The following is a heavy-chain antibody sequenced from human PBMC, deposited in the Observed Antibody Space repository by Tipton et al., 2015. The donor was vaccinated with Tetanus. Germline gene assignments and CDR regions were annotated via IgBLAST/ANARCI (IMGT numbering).Heavy chain of an antibody. CDR1: GFTFNDYA. D-gene: IGHD3-22*01. CDR2: ISGSGGST. J-gene: IGHJ4*02. V-gene: IGHV3-9*01. Sequence: SLRLSCAASGFTFNDYAIHWVRQVTGRGLEWVSGISGSGGSTVYADSVKGRFTISRDNAKNSLYLQMNSLRAEDTAVYYCARDLRNYYDSSGYSDYWGQGTLVTVSS. CDR3: ARDLRNYYDSSGYSDY.